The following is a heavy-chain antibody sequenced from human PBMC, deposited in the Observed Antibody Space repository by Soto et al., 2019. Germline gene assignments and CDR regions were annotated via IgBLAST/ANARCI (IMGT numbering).Heavy chain of an antibody. D-gene: IGHD6-13*01. CDR2: IYYSGST. V-gene: IGHV4-31*03. CDR1: GGSISSGGYY. J-gene: IGHJ5*02. Sequence: PSETLSLTCTVSGGSISSGGYYWSWIRQHPGKGLEWIGYIYYSGSTYYNPSLKSRVTISVDTSKNQFSLKLSSVTAADTAVYYCARVRSRTPPKFDPWGQGTLVTVSS. CDR3: ARVRSRTPPKFDP.